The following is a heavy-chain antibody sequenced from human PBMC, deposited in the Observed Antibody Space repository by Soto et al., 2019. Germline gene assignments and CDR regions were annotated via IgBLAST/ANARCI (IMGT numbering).Heavy chain of an antibody. CDR3: ATGLLGYCSGGSCDSDS. CDR2: ISGDNGNT. V-gene: IGHV1-18*01. Sequence: QVQLVQSGAEVKKPGASVRVSCQTSAYTFTNYAVSWVRQAPGQGLEWMGWISGDNGNTIYAQKFQGRVTMTTDTSTRQAYMELRSLRSDDTAVYYCATGLLGYCSGGSCDSDSWGQGPLVTVSS. D-gene: IGHD2-15*01. J-gene: IGHJ4*02. CDR1: AYTFTNYA.